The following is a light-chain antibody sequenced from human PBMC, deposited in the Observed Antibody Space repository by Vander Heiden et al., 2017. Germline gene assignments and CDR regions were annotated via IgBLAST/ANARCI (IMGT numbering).Light chain of an antibody. CDR2: DAS. CDR1: QSVSSY. CDR3: QQRSNWPPLT. Sequence: EIVLTHSPATLSLSPGERATLSCRASQSVSSYLAWYQQKPGQAPRLLIYDASNRATGIPARFSGSGSGTDFTLTISSLEPEDFAVYYCQQRSNWPPLTFGGGTKLEIK. V-gene: IGKV3-11*01. J-gene: IGKJ4*01.